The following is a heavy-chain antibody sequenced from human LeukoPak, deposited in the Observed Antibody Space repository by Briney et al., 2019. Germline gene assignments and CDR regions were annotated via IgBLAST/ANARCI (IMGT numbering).Heavy chain of an antibody. CDR3: ARVGTTVTTSRWYNWFDP. D-gene: IGHD4-17*01. J-gene: IGHJ5*02. V-gene: IGHV4-34*01. Sequence: PSETLSLTCAVDGGSFSGYYCSWIRQPPGKGLEWVGEINHSGSTNYNPSLKSRVTISVDTSKNQFSLKLSSVTAADTAVYYCARVGTTVTTSRWYNWFDPWGQGTLVTVSS. CDR2: INHSGST. CDR1: GGSFSGYY.